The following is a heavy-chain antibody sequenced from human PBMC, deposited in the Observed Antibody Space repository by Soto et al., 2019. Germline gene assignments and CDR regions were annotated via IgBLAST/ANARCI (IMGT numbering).Heavy chain of an antibody. CDR3: ARDYRAAAGKKSGYCYYCMDV. V-gene: IGHV1-2*04. J-gene: IGHJ6*02. CDR2: INPNSGGT. CDR1: GHTFTGYY. D-gene: IGHD6-13*01. Sequence: ASVKVSCKASGHTFTGYYMHWVRQAPGQGLEWMGWINPNSGGTNYAQKFQGWVTMTRDTSISTAYMELSRLRSDDTAVYYCARDYRAAAGKKSGYCYYCMDVWGQGTTVTVSS.